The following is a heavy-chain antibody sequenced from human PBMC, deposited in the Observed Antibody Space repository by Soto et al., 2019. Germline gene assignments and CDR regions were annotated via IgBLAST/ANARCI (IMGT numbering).Heavy chain of an antibody. V-gene: IGHV3-23*01. J-gene: IGHJ3*01. Sequence: EVQLLESGGGLVQPGGSLRLSCAASEFTFKNYAMTWVRQAPGKGLEWVSVISGSGGSTHYADSVKGRFTISRDNSKNTLYLQMYSLRAEDTAVYHCARAIWFGEGRVGAFDVWGQGTMVTVSS. CDR2: ISGSGGST. CDR3: ARAIWFGEGRVGAFDV. D-gene: IGHD3-10*01. CDR1: EFTFKNYA.